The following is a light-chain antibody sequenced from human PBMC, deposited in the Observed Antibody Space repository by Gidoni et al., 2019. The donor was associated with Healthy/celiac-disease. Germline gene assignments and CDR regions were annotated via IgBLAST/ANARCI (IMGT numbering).Light chain of an antibody. V-gene: IGLV2-14*01. CDR1: SSDVGGYNY. Sequence: QSALTQPASGSGSPGPSITISCTGTSSDVGGYNYVSWYQQHPGKAPKLMIYEVSNRPSGVSNRFSGSKSGNTASLTISGLQAEDEADYYCSSYTSSSTWVFGGGTKLTVL. CDR2: EVS. J-gene: IGLJ3*02. CDR3: SSYTSSSTWV.